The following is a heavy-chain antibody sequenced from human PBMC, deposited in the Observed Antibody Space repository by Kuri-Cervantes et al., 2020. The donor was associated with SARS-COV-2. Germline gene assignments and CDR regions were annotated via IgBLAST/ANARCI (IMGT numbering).Heavy chain of an antibody. CDR2: INPNSGGT. Sequence: ASGKVSCKASGYTFTGYYMHWVRQAPGQGLEWMGWINPNSGGTNYAQKFQGRVTMTRDTSISTAYMELSRLRSDDTAVYYCARGVTMARGVSLQQQSLGIEGYWGQGTLVTVSS. CDR3: ARGVTMARGVSLQQQSLGIEGY. D-gene: IGHD3-10*01. CDR1: GYTFTGYY. J-gene: IGHJ4*02. V-gene: IGHV1-2*02.